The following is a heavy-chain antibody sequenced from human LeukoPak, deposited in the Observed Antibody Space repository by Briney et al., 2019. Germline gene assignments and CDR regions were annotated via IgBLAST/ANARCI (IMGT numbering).Heavy chain of an antibody. CDR1: GGSISSYY. Sequence: SGTLSLTCTVSGGSISSYYWNWVRQPPGKGLEWIGYIYYSGSTDYNPSLESRVTISVDTSKNQFSLKLSSVTAADTAVYYCARAVISFGGVIAKGFDSWGQGTLVTISS. J-gene: IGHJ4*02. CDR2: IYYSGST. D-gene: IGHD3-16*02. CDR3: ARAVISFGGVIAKGFDS. V-gene: IGHV4-59*01.